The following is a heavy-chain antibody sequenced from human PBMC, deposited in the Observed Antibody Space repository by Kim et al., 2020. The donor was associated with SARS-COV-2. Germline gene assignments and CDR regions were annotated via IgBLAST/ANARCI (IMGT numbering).Heavy chain of an antibody. V-gene: IGHV3-74*01. CDR3: ARRQFTSGWYYVDY. D-gene: IGHD6-19*01. J-gene: IGHJ4*02. Sequence: YADYVKGRFTIARDTAKTTLYLQMNSLRAEDTAVYYCARRQFTSGWYYVDYWGQGTLVTVSS.